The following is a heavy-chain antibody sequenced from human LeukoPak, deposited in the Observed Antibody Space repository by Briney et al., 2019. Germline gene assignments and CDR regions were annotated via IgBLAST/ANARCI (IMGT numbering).Heavy chain of an antibody. D-gene: IGHD3-10*01. CDR1: GFIFMNYW. Sequence: GGSLRLSCAASGFIFMNYWMHWVRQAPGKGLEWLSRINSDGSATDYADSVKGRFTISKDNAKDTLYLQMDGLSAGDTAVYYCVRGGQYYFSPYDHWGQGTLVTVSS. CDR2: INSDGSAT. J-gene: IGHJ4*02. V-gene: IGHV3-74*01. CDR3: VRGGQYYFSPYDH.